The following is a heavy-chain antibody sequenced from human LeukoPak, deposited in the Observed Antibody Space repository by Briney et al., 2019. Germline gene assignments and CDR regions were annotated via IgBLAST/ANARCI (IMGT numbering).Heavy chain of an antibody. CDR3: ARGIAARGVYDY. CDR1: GFTFSSYA. D-gene: IGHD6-6*01. CDR2: ISGSGGST. Sequence: PGGSLRLSCAASGFTFSSYAMSWVRQAPGKGLEWVSAISGSGGSTYCADSVKGRFTISRDNSKNSLYLQMNSLRAEDTAVYYCARGIAARGVYDYWGQGTLVTVSS. J-gene: IGHJ4*02. V-gene: IGHV3-23*01.